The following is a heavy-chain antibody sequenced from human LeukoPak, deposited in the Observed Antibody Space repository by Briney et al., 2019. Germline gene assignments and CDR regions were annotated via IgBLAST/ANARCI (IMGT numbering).Heavy chain of an antibody. CDR3: AKSGVAGSFDY. CDR2: ISGSGDTI. CDR1: GFIFSSYA. J-gene: IGHJ4*02. D-gene: IGHD6-19*01. Sequence: GGSLRLSCAASGFIFSSYAMTWVRQGPGKGLEWVSAISGSGDTIHYADSVKGRFTLSRDNSKNTLYLQMNSLRAEDTAVYYCAKSGVAGSFDYWGQGTLVTVSS. V-gene: IGHV3-23*01.